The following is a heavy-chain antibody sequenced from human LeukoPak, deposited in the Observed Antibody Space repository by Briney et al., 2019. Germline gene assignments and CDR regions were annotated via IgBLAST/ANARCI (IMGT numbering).Heavy chain of an antibody. Sequence: VKPGGSLRLSCAASGLSVSDAWTSWVRQAPGKGLEWVGRIKSKSAGGTTDYVASVKGRFTISRDDSKNTLYLQMNSLKTEDTAVYYCTGPPDWGQGTLVTLS. CDR2: IKSKSAGGTT. CDR3: TGPPD. J-gene: IGHJ4*02. V-gene: IGHV3-15*01. CDR1: GLSVSDAW.